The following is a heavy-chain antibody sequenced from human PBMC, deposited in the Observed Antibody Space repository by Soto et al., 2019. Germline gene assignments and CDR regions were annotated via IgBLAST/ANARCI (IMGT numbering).Heavy chain of an antibody. V-gene: IGHV3-23*01. CDR2: ISGSDGKT. D-gene: IGHD3-3*01. CDR1: GFSFANFA. Sequence: SLRLSCTTSGFSFANFAITWVRQAPGKGLEWVATISGSDGKTYYADSVKGRFSISRDTSRNTLYLQMNSLRADDTAIYYCAKWSYLDYWGQGTRVTVSS. CDR3: AKWSYLDY. J-gene: IGHJ4*02.